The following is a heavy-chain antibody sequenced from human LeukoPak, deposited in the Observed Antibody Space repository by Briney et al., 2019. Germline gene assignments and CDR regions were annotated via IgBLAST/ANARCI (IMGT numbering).Heavy chain of an antibody. D-gene: IGHD5-18*01. CDR3: ARDSIVDTAMVMCFDY. V-gene: IGHV3-30*03. CDR2: ISYDGSNK. J-gene: IGHJ4*02. CDR1: GFTFSSYG. Sequence: GGSLRLSCAASGFTFSSYGMHWVRQAPGKGLEWVAVISYDGSNKYYADSVKGRFTISRDNAKNSLYLQMNSLRAEDTAVYYCARDSIVDTAMVMCFDYWGQGTLVTVSS.